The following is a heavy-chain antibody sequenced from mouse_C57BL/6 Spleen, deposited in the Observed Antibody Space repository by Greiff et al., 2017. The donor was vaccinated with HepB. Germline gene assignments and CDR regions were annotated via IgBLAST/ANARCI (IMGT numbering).Heavy chain of an antibody. J-gene: IGHJ1*03. V-gene: IGHV1-26*01. CDR1: GYTFTDYY. D-gene: IGHD1-3*01. CDR2: INPNNGGT. Sequence: EVQLQQSGPELVKPGASVKISCKASGYTFTDYYMNWVKQSHGKSLEWIGDINPNNGGTSYNQKFKGKATLTVDKSSSTAYMELRSLTSEDSAVYYCARPEGLVGYFDVWGTGTTVTVSS. CDR3: ARPEGLVGYFDV.